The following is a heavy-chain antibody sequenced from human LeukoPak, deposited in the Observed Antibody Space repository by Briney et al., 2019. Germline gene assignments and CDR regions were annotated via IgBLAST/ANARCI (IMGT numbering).Heavy chain of an antibody. J-gene: IGHJ5*02. V-gene: IGHV1-2*04. D-gene: IGHD6-13*01. Sequence: ASVKVSCKASGYTFTGYYMHWVRQAPGQGLEWMGWINPNSGGTNYAQKFQGWVTMTTDTSTSTAYMELRSLRSDDTAVYYCARGRVGIAPIFDPWGQGTLVTVSS. CDR3: ARGRVGIAPIFDP. CDR2: INPNSGGT. CDR1: GYTFTGYY.